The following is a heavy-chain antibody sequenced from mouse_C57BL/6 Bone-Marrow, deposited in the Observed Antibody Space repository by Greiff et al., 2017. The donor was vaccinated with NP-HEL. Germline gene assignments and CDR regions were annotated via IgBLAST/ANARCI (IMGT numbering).Heavy chain of an antibody. CDR3: ARRGDYGNSFAY. CDR2: IYPRSGNT. CDR1: GYTFTSYG. V-gene: IGHV1-81*01. J-gene: IGHJ3*01. Sequence: QVQLQQSGAELARPGASVKLSCKASGYTFTSYGISWVKQRTGQGLEWIGEIYPRSGNTYYNEKFKGKATLTADKSSSTAYRELRSLTSEDSAVYFCARRGDYGNSFAYWGQGTLVTVSA. D-gene: IGHD2-1*01.